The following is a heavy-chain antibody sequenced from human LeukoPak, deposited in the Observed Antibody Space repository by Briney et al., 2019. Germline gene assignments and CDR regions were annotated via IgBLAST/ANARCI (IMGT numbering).Heavy chain of an antibody. J-gene: IGHJ4*02. CDR2: INWNSGTI. D-gene: IGHD1-26*01. CDR3: AKGTSGSYFRSFDY. V-gene: IGHV3-9*01. CDR1: GFTFDDYA. Sequence: SLRLSCAASGFTFDDYAMHWVRQAPGKGLEWVSGINWNSGTIDYADSVKGRFTISRDNAKNSLYLQMNSLGSEDTALYYCAKGTSGSYFRSFDYWGQGTLVTVSS.